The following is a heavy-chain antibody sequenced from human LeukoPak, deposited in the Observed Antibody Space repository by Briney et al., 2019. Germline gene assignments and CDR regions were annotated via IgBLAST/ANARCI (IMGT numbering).Heavy chain of an antibody. Sequence: ASMKVSCKASGYTFTGYYMHWVRQAPGQGLEWMGRINPNSGGTNYAQKFQGRVTMTRDTSISTAYMELSRLRSDDTAVYYCARAQTYYYDSSGYYYSDYWGQGTLVTVSS. D-gene: IGHD3-22*01. J-gene: IGHJ4*02. CDR2: INPNSGGT. CDR3: ARAQTYYYDSSGYYYSDY. CDR1: GYTFTGYY. V-gene: IGHV1-2*06.